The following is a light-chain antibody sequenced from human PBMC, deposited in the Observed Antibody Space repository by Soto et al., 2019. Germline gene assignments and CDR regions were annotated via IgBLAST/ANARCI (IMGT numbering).Light chain of an antibody. CDR1: QSIRYY. Sequence: DIQMTQSPSSLSASVGDRVTITCRASQSIRYYLNWYQQKPGKAPKLLIYTASSLQSGVPSRFSGSGSGTDFTLTISSLQPEDFATYYCQQSYTTPLTFGGGTKV. CDR3: QQSYTTPLT. J-gene: IGKJ4*01. V-gene: IGKV1-39*01. CDR2: TAS.